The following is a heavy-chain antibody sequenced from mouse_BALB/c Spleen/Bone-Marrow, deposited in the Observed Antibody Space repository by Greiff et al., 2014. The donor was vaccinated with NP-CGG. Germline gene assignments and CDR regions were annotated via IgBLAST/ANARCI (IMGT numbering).Heavy chain of an antibody. CDR1: GYAFTNYL. CDR3: ARRDGSYFDY. J-gene: IGHJ2*01. Sequence: VQLQHPGAELVRPGTSVKVSCKASGYAFTNYLVEWVKQRPGQGLEWIGMINPGSGGTNYNEKFKGKATLTADKSSSTAYMQLSSLTSDDSAVYFCARRDGSYFDYWGQGTTLTVSS. V-gene: IGHV1-54*01. CDR2: INPGSGGT. D-gene: IGHD3-3*01.